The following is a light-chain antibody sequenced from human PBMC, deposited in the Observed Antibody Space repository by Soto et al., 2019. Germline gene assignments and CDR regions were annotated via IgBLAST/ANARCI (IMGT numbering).Light chain of an antibody. J-gene: IGKJ4*01. V-gene: IGKV1-39*01. CDR2: AAS. Sequence: IHMTQSPSSLSASVGDRFTIACRASQSIGSYLSWYQKTLGQAPKLLIYAASSLQSGVPSRISGRGAGTDVTTTTSSLQPEDVATYYGQQSYSNPPTFGDGTQVDIK. CDR3: QQSYSNPPT. CDR1: QSIGSY.